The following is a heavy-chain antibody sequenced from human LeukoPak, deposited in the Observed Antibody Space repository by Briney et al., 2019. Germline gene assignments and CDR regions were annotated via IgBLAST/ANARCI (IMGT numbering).Heavy chain of an antibody. CDR2: IYHSGST. CDR1: GGSISSGGYY. Sequence: SETLSLTCTVSGGSISSGGYYWSWIRQPPGKGLEWIAYIYHSGSTYYNPSLRSRVTISVDTSKNQFSLKLSSVTAADTAVYYCAVGGGSYRTNDAFDIWGQGTMVTVSS. V-gene: IGHV4-30-2*01. CDR3: AVGGGSYRTNDAFDI. D-gene: IGHD1-26*01. J-gene: IGHJ3*02.